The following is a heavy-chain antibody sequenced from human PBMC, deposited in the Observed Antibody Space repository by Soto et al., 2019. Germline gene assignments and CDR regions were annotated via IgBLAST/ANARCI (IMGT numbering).Heavy chain of an antibody. CDR2: FSYDGGTK. J-gene: IGHJ4*02. V-gene: IGHV3-30*18. D-gene: IGHD6-19*01. Sequence: QVQLVESGGGVVQPGRSLRLSCAASGFTFSNYGMHWVRQAPGKGLEWVAVFSYDGGTKYYADSVKGRFTISRDNSKNTLYLQMHSLRAEDMAVYYCAKAHSSGWYYFDYWGQGTLVTVSS. CDR1: GFTFSNYG. CDR3: AKAHSSGWYYFDY.